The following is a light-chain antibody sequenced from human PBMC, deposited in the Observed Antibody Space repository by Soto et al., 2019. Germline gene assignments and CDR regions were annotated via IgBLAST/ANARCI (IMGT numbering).Light chain of an antibody. J-gene: IGKJ1*01. CDR1: LSVSSSY. V-gene: IGKV3-20*01. Sequence: EIVLTQSPGTLSLSPGERATLSCRASLSVSSSYLAWYQQKPGQAPRLLIYGASSRATGIPDRFSGSGSRTDVTLNISRLEPEDFAVYYCQPYCSSPTTFGQWAKVEIK. CDR3: QPYCSSPTT. CDR2: GAS.